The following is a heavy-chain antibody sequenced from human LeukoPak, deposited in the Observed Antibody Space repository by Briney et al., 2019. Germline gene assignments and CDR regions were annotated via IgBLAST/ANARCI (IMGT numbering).Heavy chain of an antibody. CDR2: INSYSSYI. Sequence: GGSLRLSCAASKFTFSSYSMNWVRQAPGKGLEWVSSINSYSSYIYYADSVKGRSTISRDNSKNTLYLQMNSLRAEDTAVYYCAELGITMIGGVWGKGTTVTISS. V-gene: IGHV3-21*01. CDR1: KFTFSSYS. D-gene: IGHD3-10*02. J-gene: IGHJ6*04. CDR3: AELGITMIGGV.